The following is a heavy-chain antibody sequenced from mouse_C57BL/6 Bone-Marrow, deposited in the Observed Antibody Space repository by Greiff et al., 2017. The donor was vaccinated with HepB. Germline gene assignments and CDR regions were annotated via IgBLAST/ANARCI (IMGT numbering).Heavy chain of an antibody. J-gene: IGHJ3*01. V-gene: IGHV2-2*01. CDR2: IWSGGST. CDR1: GFSLTSYG. CDR3: ARLRFAY. Sequence: VKLQESGPGLVQPSQNLSITCTVSGFSLTSYGVHWVRQSPGKGLEWLGVIWSGGSTDYNAAFISRLSISKDNSKSQVFFKMNSLQADDTAIYYCARLRFAYWGQGTLVTVSA.